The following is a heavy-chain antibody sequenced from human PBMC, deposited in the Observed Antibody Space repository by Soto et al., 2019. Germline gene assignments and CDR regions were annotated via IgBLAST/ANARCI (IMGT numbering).Heavy chain of an antibody. CDR1: GGTVTNYY. V-gene: IGHV4-59*02. D-gene: IGHD2-15*01. J-gene: IGHJ6*03. CDR3: ARGGARYSDYYYYMDV. Sequence: PSETLSLTCSVSGGTVTNYYWSWIRLLPGKGLEWIGYFYFRGSTNYKSSLKNRATIAVDTSTNQVSLKLKSVAAADTAVYYCARGGARYSDYYYYMDVWGKGTTVTVSS. CDR2: FYFRGST.